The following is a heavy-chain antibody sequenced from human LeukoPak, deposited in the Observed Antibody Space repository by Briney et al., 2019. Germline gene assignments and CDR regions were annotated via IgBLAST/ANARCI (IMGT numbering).Heavy chain of an antibody. CDR2: INPNSGGT. CDR3: ARDLAGPPGYSGYEFGVVADY. Sequence: GASVKVSCETSGYTFTGYYMHWVRQAPGQGLEWMGWINPNSGGTNYAQKFQGRVTMTRDTSISTAYMELSRLRSDDTAVYYCARDLAGPPGYSGYEFGVVADYWGQGTLVTVSS. J-gene: IGHJ4*02. V-gene: IGHV1-2*02. CDR1: GYTFTGYY. D-gene: IGHD5-12*01.